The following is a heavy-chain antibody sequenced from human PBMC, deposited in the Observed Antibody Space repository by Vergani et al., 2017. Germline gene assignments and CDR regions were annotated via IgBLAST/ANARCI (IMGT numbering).Heavy chain of an antibody. CDR2: ISYDGDTT. D-gene: IGHD5-24*01. V-gene: IGHV3-30*03. Sequence: HVQMVESGGGVVQPERSLRLSCAVSGFRFSDYGMHWVRQAPGRGLEWVALISYDGDTTYYEDSVKGRFTISRDNSKNTLFLQMHSLRAEDTAVYYCARDHRDYNNYPGTFDIWGQGSMVTVSS. CDR3: ARDHRDYNNYPGTFDI. CDR1: GFRFSDYG. J-gene: IGHJ3*02.